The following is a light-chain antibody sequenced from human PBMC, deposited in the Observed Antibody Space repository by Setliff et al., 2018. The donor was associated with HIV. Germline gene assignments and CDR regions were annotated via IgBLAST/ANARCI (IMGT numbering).Light chain of an antibody. V-gene: IGLV2-14*03. CDR1: SSDVGGYNY. CDR2: DVS. J-gene: IGLJ2*01. Sequence: QSVLTQPASVSGSPGQSITFSCTGTSSDVGGYNYVSWYQQHPGKAPKLMIYDVSNRPSGVSNRFSGSKSGNTASLTISGLQAEDEADYYYSSYTSSSTLVVFGGGTKVTVL. CDR3: SSYTSSSTLVV.